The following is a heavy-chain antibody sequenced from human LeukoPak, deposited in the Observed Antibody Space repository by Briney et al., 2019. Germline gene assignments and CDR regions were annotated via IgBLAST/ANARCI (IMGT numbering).Heavy chain of an antibody. D-gene: IGHD4-17*01. V-gene: IGHV3-23*01. J-gene: IGHJ4*02. CDR2: ISGSGGST. CDR1: GFTFTSYA. CDR3: AKDGGDYFDY. Sequence: GGSLRLSCAASGFTFTSYAMSWVRQAPGKGLEWVPVISGSGGSTFYAYSVKGWFTISSDNSKNTQYLQMNSLRAEDTAVYYCAKDGGDYFDYWGQGTLVTVSS.